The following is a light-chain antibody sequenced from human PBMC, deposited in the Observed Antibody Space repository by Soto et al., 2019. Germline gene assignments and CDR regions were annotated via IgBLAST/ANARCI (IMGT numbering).Light chain of an antibody. Sequence: EIVLTQSPATLPLSPGERATLSCRASQSVSSSYLAWYQQKPGQAPRLLIYGASSRATGIPDRFSGSGSGTDFTLTISRLEPEDCAGYYCQQYGSSPLTFGGGTRVQIK. CDR2: GAS. V-gene: IGKV3-20*01. J-gene: IGKJ4*01. CDR3: QQYGSSPLT. CDR1: QSVSSSY.